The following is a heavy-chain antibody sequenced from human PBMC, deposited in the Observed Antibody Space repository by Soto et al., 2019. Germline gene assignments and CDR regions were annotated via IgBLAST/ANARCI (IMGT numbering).Heavy chain of an antibody. Sequence: PGGSLRLSCAASGFTFSSYGMHWVRQAPGKGLEWVAVIWYDGSNKYYADSVKGRFTISRDNSKNTLYLQMNSLRAEDTAVYYCARDGYNPYYFDYWGQGXLVTVYS. D-gene: IGHD5-12*01. V-gene: IGHV3-33*01. J-gene: IGHJ4*02. CDR1: GFTFSSYG. CDR2: IWYDGSNK. CDR3: ARDGYNPYYFDY.